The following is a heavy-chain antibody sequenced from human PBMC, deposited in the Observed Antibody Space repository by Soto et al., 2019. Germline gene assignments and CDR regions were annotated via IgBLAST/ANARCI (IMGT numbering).Heavy chain of an antibody. Sequence: PSETLSLTCTVSGGSISSSSYYWGWIRQPPGKGLEWIGSIYYSGSTYYNPSLKSRVTISIDTSKNQFSLKLSSVTAADTAVYYCASHAYCSSTSCYLGWFDPWGQGTLVTVSS. D-gene: IGHD2-2*01. V-gene: IGHV4-39*01. CDR1: GGSISSSSYY. CDR2: IYYSGST. J-gene: IGHJ5*02. CDR3: ASHAYCSSTSCYLGWFDP.